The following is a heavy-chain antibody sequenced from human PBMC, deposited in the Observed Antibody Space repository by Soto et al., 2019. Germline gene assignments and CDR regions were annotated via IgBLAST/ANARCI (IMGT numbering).Heavy chain of an antibody. CDR2: IHEDGRER. CDR3: VRAAPYDDLWSGYQPLDL. J-gene: IGHJ5*02. V-gene: IGHV3-7*03. CDR1: GFTLTSFW. D-gene: IGHD3-3*01. Sequence: EVQLVESGGGLVQPGGSLRLSCEASGFTLTSFWMTWVRQAPGKGLEWVANIHEDGRERYYVDSVKGRFTISRDNTNNSVYLQMNSLRVEDTALYYCVRAAPYDDLWSGYQPLDLWGQGTLVTVSS.